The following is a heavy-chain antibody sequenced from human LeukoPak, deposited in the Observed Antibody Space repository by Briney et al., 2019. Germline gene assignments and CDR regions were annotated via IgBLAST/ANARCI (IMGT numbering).Heavy chain of an antibody. V-gene: IGHV3-30-3*01. CDR1: GFTFITYG. D-gene: IGHD5-12*01. Sequence: GGSLRLSCAASGFTFITYGMHWVRQAPGKGLEWVAVISFDGNNKYYADSVKGRFTISRDNSKNTLYLQMNSLRPEDTAVYYCARDGGYDLYYFDYWGQGTLVTVSS. CDR3: ARDGGYDLYYFDY. CDR2: ISFDGNNK. J-gene: IGHJ4*02.